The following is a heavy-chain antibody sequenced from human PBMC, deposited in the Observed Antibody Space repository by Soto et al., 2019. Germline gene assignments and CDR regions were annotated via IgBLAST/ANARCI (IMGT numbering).Heavy chain of an antibody. V-gene: IGHV4-31*03. CDR1: GGSVSSGGYY. CDR2: IYYTGST. D-gene: IGHD3-10*01. Sequence: QVQLQESGPGLVEPSQTLSLTCTVSGGSVSSGGYYWSWIRQHPGKGLEWIGYIYYTGSTYYNPSLKSRLTLLLDTSKRHFSLQLRSVTAADTAVYYCARNYGSGSSSHILYYFDFWGLGTLVTVSS. CDR3: ARNYGSGSSSHILYYFDF. J-gene: IGHJ4*02.